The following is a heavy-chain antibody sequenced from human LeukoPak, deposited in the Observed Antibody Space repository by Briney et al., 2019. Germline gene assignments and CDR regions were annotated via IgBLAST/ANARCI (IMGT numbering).Heavy chain of an antibody. D-gene: IGHD2-2*03. CDR2: ISAYNGNI. CDR3: ARWINLPSKNAFDI. V-gene: IGHV1-18*01. CDR1: GYTFTCYG. Sequence: ASVKVSCKASGYTFTCYGISWVRQAPGQGLEWMGWISAYNGNINYAQKLQGRVTMTTDTSTSTAYMELRSLRSDDTAVYYCARWINLPSKNAFDIWGQGTMVTVSS. J-gene: IGHJ3*02.